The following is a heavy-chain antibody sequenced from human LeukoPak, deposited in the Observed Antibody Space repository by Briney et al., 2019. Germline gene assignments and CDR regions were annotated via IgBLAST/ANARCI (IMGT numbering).Heavy chain of an antibody. J-gene: IGHJ4*02. V-gene: IGHV3-23*01. CDR1: GFTFRTYA. CDR3: AKEYYYASGPFND. D-gene: IGHD3-10*01. Sequence: PGGSLRLSCAASGFTFRTYAMTWVRQAPGKGLEWVSAISNSGGSTYYADSVRGRFTISRDNSKNTLYLQMNSLRAEDTAVYYCAKEYYYASGPFNDWGQGTLVTVSS. CDR2: ISNSGGST.